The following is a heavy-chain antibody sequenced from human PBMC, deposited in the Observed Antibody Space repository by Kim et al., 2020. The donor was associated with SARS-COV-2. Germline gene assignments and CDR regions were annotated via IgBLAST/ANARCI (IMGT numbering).Heavy chain of an antibody. CDR1: GFTFSSYG. V-gene: IGHV3-33*01. CDR3: ARLIGAAAAGGDY. CDR2: IWYDGSNK. J-gene: IGHJ4*02. Sequence: GGSLRLSCAASGFTFSSYGMHWVRQAPGKGLEWVAVIWYDGSNKYYADSVKGRFTISRDNSKNTLYLQMNSLRAEDTAVYYCARLIGAAAAGGDYWGQGTLVTVSS. D-gene: IGHD6-13*01.